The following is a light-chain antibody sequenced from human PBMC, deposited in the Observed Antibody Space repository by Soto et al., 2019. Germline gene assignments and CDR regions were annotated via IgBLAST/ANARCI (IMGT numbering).Light chain of an antibody. CDR3: SSYTRSSLYV. J-gene: IGLJ1*01. Sequence: QAALTEPAWVSGSPAQSTTISCTGTSSDVGGYNYVSWYQQHPGKAPKLMIYEVTNRPSGVSNRFSGSKSGNTASLTISGVQAEDEADYYCSSYTRSSLYVFGTGTKVTVL. V-gene: IGLV2-14*01. CDR1: SSDVGGYNY. CDR2: EVT.